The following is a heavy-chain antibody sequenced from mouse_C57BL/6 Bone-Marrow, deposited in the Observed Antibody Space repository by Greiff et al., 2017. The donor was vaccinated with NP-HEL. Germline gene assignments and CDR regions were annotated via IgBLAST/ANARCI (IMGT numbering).Heavy chain of an antibody. D-gene: IGHD1-1*01. CDR2: IWSDGST. V-gene: IGHV2-6*03. J-gene: IGHJ4*01. CDR1: GFSLTSYG. Sequence: VMLVESGPGLVAPSQSLSITCTVSGFSLTSYGVHWVRQPPGKGLEWLVVIWSDGSTTYNSALKSRLSISKDNSKSQVFLKMNSLQTDDTAMYYCARASITTVVDYAMDYWGQGTSVTVSS. CDR3: ARASITTVVDYAMDY.